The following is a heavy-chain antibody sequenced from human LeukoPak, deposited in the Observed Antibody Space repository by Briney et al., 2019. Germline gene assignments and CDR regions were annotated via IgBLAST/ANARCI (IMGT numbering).Heavy chain of an antibody. CDR1: GFTFSDYY. D-gene: IGHD3-22*01. Sequence: GGSLRLSCAASGFTFSDYYMSWIRQAPGKGLEWVSYISSSGSTIYYADSVKGRFTISRDNAKNSLYLQMNSPRAEDTAVYYCARDFYYYDSSGPGYWGQGTLVTVSS. CDR2: ISSSGSTI. V-gene: IGHV3-11*01. J-gene: IGHJ4*02. CDR3: ARDFYYYDSSGPGY.